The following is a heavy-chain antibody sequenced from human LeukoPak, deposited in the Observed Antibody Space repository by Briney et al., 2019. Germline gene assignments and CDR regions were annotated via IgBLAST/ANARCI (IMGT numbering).Heavy chain of an antibody. V-gene: IGHV3-30*18. Sequence: PGRSLRLSCAASGLTFNSFGFHWLRQAPGKGLEWVAVISYDENKKYYTESVKSRFTISRDNSMNTLYLQMTGLRVEDTAVYYCAKGWSSNYFSIDAWGQGTLVTVSS. CDR1: GLTFNSFG. CDR2: ISYDENKK. J-gene: IGHJ5*02. CDR3: AKGWSSNYFSIDA. D-gene: IGHD4-11*01.